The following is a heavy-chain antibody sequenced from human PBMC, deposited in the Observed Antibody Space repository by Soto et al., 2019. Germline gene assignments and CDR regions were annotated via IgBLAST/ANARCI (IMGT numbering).Heavy chain of an antibody. D-gene: IGHD3-10*01. Sequence: GASVKVSCKASGYTFTDYYISWVRQAPGQGLEWMGWITPYNGQTNYVQRLQGRVTMTTDTSTSTAYMELRSLRSDDTAVYYCARDRHYPSGGTNWFDPWGQGTLVTVSS. CDR3: ARDRHYPSGGTNWFDP. V-gene: IGHV1-18*01. CDR2: ITPYNGQT. J-gene: IGHJ5*02. CDR1: GYTFTDYY.